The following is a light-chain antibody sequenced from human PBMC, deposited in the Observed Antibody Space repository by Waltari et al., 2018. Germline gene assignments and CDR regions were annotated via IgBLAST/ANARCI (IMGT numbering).Light chain of an antibody. Sequence: DLQTTQSPSSLSASVGDTVTVTCRASQGISSYLNWFQQKPGKAPKLLIYAATTLQSGVPSRFSGSGSGTEFTLTISSLQPEDFAAYYCLQHNSYPHSFGQGTKVEIK. J-gene: IGKJ2*03. CDR3: LQHNSYPHS. V-gene: IGKV1-17*01. CDR2: AAT. CDR1: QGISSY.